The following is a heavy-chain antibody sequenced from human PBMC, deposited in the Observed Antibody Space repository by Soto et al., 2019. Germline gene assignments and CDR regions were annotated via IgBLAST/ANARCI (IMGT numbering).Heavy chain of an antibody. CDR1: GGSISSYY. CDR2: IYYSGST. Sequence: PSETLSLTCTVSGGSISSYYWSWIRQPPGKGLEWIGYIYYSGSTNYNPSLKSRVTISVDTSKNQFSLKLSSVTAADTAVYYCARSRGGYCSGGSCYHFDYWGQGTLVTVSS. CDR3: ARSRGGYCSGGSCYHFDY. J-gene: IGHJ4*02. V-gene: IGHV4-59*01. D-gene: IGHD2-15*01.